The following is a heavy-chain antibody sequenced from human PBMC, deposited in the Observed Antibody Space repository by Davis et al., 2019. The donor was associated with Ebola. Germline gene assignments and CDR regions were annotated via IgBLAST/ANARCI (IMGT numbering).Heavy chain of an antibody. CDR3: VKDLGCSSTSCYRAPYYYGMDV. J-gene: IGHJ6*02. CDR2: ISSNGGST. CDR1: GFTFSSSG. D-gene: IGHD2-2*01. Sequence: PGGSLRLSCSASGFTFSSSGMQWVRQAPGKGLEYVSAISSNGGSTYYADSVKGRFTISRDNSKNTLYLQMSSLRAEDTAVYYCVKDLGCSSTSCYRAPYYYGMDVWGQGTTVTVSS. V-gene: IGHV3-64D*08.